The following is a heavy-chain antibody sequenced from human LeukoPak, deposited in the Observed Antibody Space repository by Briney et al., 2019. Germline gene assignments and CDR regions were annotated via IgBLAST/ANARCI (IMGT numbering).Heavy chain of an antibody. CDR2: IYYSGST. J-gene: IGHJ5*02. D-gene: IGHD6-13*01. Sequence: SETLSLTCTVSGVSISSYYWSWIRQPPGKGLELMGYIYYSGSTNYNPSLKSRVTISVDTSKNQLSPKLSSVTAADTAVYYCARFSVAAAGTGWFDPWGQGTLVTVS. V-gene: IGHV4-59*01. CDR1: GVSISSYY. CDR3: ARFSVAAAGTGWFDP.